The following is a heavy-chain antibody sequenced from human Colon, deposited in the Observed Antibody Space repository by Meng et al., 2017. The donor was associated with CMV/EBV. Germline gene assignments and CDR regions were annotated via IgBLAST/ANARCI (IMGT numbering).Heavy chain of an antibody. J-gene: IGHJ6*02. CDR1: GFTFSDYY. D-gene: IGHD2-2*01. Sequence: GESLKISCAASGFTFSDYYMNWVRQAPGEGLEWVSSISSSSTIYYAESLKSRFTISRDNAKNSLYLLMNSLRADDTAVYYCARVESRYCRSTSCYDYYYYGMDVWGQGTTVTVSS. V-gene: IGHV3-69-1*02. CDR2: ISSSSTI. CDR3: ARVESRYCRSTSCYDYYYYGMDV.